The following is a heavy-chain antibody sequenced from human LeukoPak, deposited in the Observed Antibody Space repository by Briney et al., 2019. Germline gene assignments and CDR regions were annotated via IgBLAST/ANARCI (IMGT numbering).Heavy chain of an antibody. V-gene: IGHV3-48*01. J-gene: IGHJ4*02. Sequence: GGSLRLSCAASGFTFSSYSMNWVRQAPGKGLEWVSYISSSSDTIYYADSVKGRFTISRDNSKNTLYLQMNSLRAEDTAVYYCARGLRITGTDYYFDHWGQGTLVTVSS. CDR1: GFTFSSYS. D-gene: IGHD1-7*01. CDR2: ISSSSDTI. CDR3: ARGLRITGTDYYFDH.